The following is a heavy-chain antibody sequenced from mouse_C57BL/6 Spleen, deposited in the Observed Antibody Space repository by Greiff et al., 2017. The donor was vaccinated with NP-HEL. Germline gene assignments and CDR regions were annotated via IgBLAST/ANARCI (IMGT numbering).Heavy chain of an antibody. Sequence: EVKLMESGPELVKPGASVKISCKASGYSFTDYNMNWVKQSNGKSLEWIGVINPNYGTTSYNQKFKGKATLTVDQSSSTAYMQLNSLTSEDSAVYYCARTGNYEGYAMDYWGQGTSVTVSS. CDR3: ARTGNYEGYAMDY. J-gene: IGHJ4*01. D-gene: IGHD2-1*01. V-gene: IGHV1-39*01. CDR1: GYSFTDYN. CDR2: INPNYGTT.